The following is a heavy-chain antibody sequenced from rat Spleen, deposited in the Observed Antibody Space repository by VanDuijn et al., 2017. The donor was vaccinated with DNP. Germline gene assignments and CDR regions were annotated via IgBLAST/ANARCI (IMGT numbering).Heavy chain of an antibody. CDR2: INTDGGST. Sequence: EVQLVESGGGLVQPGRSLKLSCAASGFTFSDYYMAWVRQAPGKGLEWVASINTDGGSTYYPDSVKGRITISRDNAENTVYLQMNSLRSEDTATYYCARRNSGFDYWGQGVMVTVSS. D-gene: IGHD4-4*01. CDR3: ARRNSGFDY. J-gene: IGHJ2*01. CDR1: GFTFSDYY. V-gene: IGHV5S23*01.